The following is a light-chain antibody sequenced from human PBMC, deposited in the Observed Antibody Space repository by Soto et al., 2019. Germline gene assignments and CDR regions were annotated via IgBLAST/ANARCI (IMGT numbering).Light chain of an antibody. CDR2: AAS. V-gene: IGKV1-39*01. CDR1: QTIIRY. J-gene: IGKJ3*01. CDR3: QQSYSTLFT. Sequence: DIQMTQSPSSLSASVGDRVTITCRASQTIIRYLNWYQQKPGRAPNLLIYAASGLHTGVPSRFSASGSGTEFTLTISSLQPEDSATYYCQQSYSTLFTFGPGTRVEIK.